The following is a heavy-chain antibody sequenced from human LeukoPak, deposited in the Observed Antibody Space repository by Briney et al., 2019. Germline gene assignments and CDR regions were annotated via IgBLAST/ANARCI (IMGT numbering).Heavy chain of an antibody. J-gene: IGHJ4*02. D-gene: IGHD6-13*01. CDR1: GFTFSSYA. CDR2: ISVSGGST. Sequence: PGGSLRLSCAASGFTFSSYAMSWVRQAPGKGLEWVSAISVSGGSTYYADSVKGRFTISRDNSKNTLYLQMNSLRAEDTAVYYCAKDTYEAAAGDFYYFDYWGQGTLVTVSS. CDR3: AKDTYEAAAGDFYYFDY. V-gene: IGHV3-23*01.